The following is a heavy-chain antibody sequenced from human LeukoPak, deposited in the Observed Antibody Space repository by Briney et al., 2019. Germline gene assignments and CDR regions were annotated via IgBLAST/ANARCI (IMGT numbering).Heavy chain of an antibody. Sequence: GESLRLSCAVSGFTFSDSHMTWIRQAPGKGLEWVSYISNSGSSISYADSVKGRFTTSRDNAKSSLYLQMNSLRAEDTAVYYCARDQRGDIWGQGTMVTVSS. CDR1: GFTFSDSH. J-gene: IGHJ3*02. CDR2: ISNSGSSI. D-gene: IGHD6-25*01. V-gene: IGHV3-11*04. CDR3: ARDQRGDI.